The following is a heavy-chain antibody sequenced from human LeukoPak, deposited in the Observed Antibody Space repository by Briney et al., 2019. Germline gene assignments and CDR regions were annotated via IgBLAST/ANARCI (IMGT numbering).Heavy chain of an antibody. D-gene: IGHD2-15*01. CDR2: IYYSGST. CDR3: ARGTGWYGRPDAFDI. J-gene: IGHJ3*02. Sequence: SETLSLTCSVSGGSISSYYWSWIRPPPGKGLEWIGYIYYSGSTNYNPSLKSRVNISVDTSKNQFSLKLSPVTAADTAVYYCARGTGWYGRPDAFDIWGQGTMVTVSS. CDR1: GGSISSYY. V-gene: IGHV4-59*01.